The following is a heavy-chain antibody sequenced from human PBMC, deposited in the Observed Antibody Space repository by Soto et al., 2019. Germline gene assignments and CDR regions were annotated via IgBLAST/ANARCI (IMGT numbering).Heavy chain of an antibody. CDR3: PPQIETVMVFGA. CDR1: DKTFLSYG. V-gene: IGHV1-18*01. D-gene: IGHD5-18*01. Sequence: QVQLVQSGAEVKKPGASVKVSCKASDKTFLSYGISWVRQGPGQGLEWMGWISPYNGNTNYAQKLQGRVTMTTDTPPSTPYMERRSLSSDEPAGYYCPPQIETVMVFGAWAQGTLVPVPS. J-gene: IGHJ5*02. CDR2: ISPYNGNT.